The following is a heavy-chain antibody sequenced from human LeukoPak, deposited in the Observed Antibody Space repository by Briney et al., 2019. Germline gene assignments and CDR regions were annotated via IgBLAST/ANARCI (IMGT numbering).Heavy chain of an antibody. V-gene: IGHV4-59*01. CDR2: IYYFGNT. CDR3: AKLGSPRAF. CDR1: GGSISTYY. Sequence: SETLSLTCSVSGGSISTYYWSWIRQPPGKGLEWIGYIYYFGNTDYNPPLKSRVTISVDTSKNQFSLNLRSVTAADTAVYYCAKLGSPRAFWGQGILVRVSS. J-gene: IGHJ4*02. D-gene: IGHD7-27*01.